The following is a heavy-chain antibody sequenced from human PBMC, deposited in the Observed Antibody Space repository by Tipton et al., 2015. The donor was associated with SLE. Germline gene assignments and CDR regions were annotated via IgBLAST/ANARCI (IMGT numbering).Heavy chain of an antibody. Sequence: TLSLTCTVSGGSIRSQYWSWIRQPPGKGLEWIGYIYYSGSTKYNPSLKSRVTISVDTSKNQFSLKLSSVTVADTAVYYCARAPGVRVLDYGGQGSLVTVSS. J-gene: IGHJ4*02. D-gene: IGHD3-10*01. CDR3: ARAPGVRVLDY. CDR1: GGSIRSQY. V-gene: IGHV4-59*11. CDR2: IYYSGST.